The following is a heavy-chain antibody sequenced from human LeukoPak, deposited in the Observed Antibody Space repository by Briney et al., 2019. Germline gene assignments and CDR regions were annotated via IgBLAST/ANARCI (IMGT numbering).Heavy chain of an antibody. CDR1: GYTFTRYG. CDR2: ISASNGNT. D-gene: IGHD4-17*01. V-gene: IGHV1-18*01. CDR3: ARAQQDGDYGNFDY. Sequence: ASVRVSCKASGYTFTRYGISWVRQAPGQGLQWLGWISASNGNTNYAQKFRDRVTMSTDTSTSTAYMELRSPRSDDTAVYYCARAQQDGDYGNFDYWGQGTLVTVSS. J-gene: IGHJ4*02.